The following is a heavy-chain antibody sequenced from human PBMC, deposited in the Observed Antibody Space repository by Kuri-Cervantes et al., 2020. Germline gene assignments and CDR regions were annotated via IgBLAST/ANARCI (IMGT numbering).Heavy chain of an antibody. CDR1: GGSFSGYY. D-gene: IGHD5-12*01. CDR3: ARGLADINQRTYYDS. CDR2: INHSGST. V-gene: IGHV4-34*01. J-gene: IGHJ4*02. Sequence: GSLRLSCAVYGGSFSGYYWSWIRQPPGKGLEWIGEINHSGSTNYNPSLKSRVTISVDTSKNQFSLKLSSVTAADTSVFYCARGLADINQRTYYDSRGQGTLVTVSS.